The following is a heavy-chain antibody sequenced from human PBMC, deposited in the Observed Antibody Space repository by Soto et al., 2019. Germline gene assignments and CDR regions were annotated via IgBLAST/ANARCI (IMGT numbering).Heavy chain of an antibody. V-gene: IGHV1-46*01. J-gene: IGHJ6*02. CDR1: GYTFTSYY. CDR3: AREYQAADVRTDYYYGMDV. CDR2: INPSGGST. D-gene: IGHD6-13*01. Sequence: QVQLVQSGAEVKKPGASVKVSCKASGYTFTSYYMHWVRQAPGQGLEWMGIINPSGGSTSYAQKFQGRVTMTRDTSTSTVYMELSSLRSEDTAVYYCAREYQAADVRTDYYYGMDVWGQGTTVTVSS.